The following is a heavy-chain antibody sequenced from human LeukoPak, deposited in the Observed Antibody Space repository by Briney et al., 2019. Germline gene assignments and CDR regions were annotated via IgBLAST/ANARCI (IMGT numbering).Heavy chain of an antibody. CDR3: AKADYGDYVRFPD. J-gene: IGHJ4*02. Sequence: GGSLRLSCAASGFTFSSYAMSWVRQAPGKGLEWVSGIGGSGVSTYYADSVKGRFTISRDNSKNTLHLQMNSLRAEDTAVYYCAKADYGDYVRFPDWGQGTLVTVSS. D-gene: IGHD4-17*01. V-gene: IGHV3-23*01. CDR2: IGGSGVST. CDR1: GFTFSSYA.